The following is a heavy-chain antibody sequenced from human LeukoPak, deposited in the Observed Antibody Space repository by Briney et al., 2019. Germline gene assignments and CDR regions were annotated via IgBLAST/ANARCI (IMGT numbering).Heavy chain of an antibody. CDR2: ISSSSSYI. D-gene: IGHD3-22*01. Sequence: GGSLRLSCSASGFTFSSYSMNWVRQAPGKGLEWVSSISSSSSYIYYADSVKGRFTISRDNAKNSLYLQMNSLRAEDTAVYYCARDSLGDYDSSGYYLFDYWGQGTLVTVSS. V-gene: IGHV3-21*01. J-gene: IGHJ4*02. CDR1: GFTFSSYS. CDR3: ARDSLGDYDSSGYYLFDY.